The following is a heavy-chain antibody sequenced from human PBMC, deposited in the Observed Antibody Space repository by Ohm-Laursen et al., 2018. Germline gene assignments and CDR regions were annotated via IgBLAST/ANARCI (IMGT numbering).Heavy chain of an antibody. V-gene: IGHV1-18*01. CDR1: GYTFTSYG. CDR3: ARAGYCSGGACYSGAVDY. D-gene: IGHD2-15*01. Sequence: VASVKVSCNASGYTFTSYGITWVRQAPGQGFEWMGWISGYNGNTKYAQEFQGRVTMTTDTSTNTVYMELRSLRSDDTAVYYCARAGYCSGGACYSGAVDYWGQGTLVTVSS. J-gene: IGHJ4*02. CDR2: ISGYNGNT.